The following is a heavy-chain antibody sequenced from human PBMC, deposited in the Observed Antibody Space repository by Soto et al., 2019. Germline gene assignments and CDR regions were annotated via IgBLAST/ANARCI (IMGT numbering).Heavy chain of an antibody. D-gene: IGHD3-3*01. J-gene: IGHJ3*02. Sequence: QLQLQESDSGLVKPSQTLSLTCAVSGGSISSGGYSWSWIRQPPGKGLEWIGYIYHSGSTYYNPSLKSRVTISVDRSKNQFSLKLSSVTAADTAVYYCARGFGSGSSDAFDIWGQGTMVTVSS. CDR2: IYHSGST. CDR3: ARGFGSGSSDAFDI. CDR1: GGSISSGGYS. V-gene: IGHV4-30-2*01.